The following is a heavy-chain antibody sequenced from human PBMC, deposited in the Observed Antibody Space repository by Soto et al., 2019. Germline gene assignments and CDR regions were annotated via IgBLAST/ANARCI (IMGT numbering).Heavy chain of an antibody. V-gene: IGHV3-23*01. CDR1: GFTFSTYA. J-gene: IGHJ6*02. CDR3: AKTKSSWYYYYGMDV. D-gene: IGHD6-13*01. CDR2: ISGSGDNT. Sequence: GGSLRLSCAAFGFTFSTYAINWVRQAPGKGLEWVSGISGSGDNTYYADSVKGRFTISRDNSKNTLYLQMNSLRAEDTAVYYCAKTKSSWYYYYGMDVWGQGTTVPVS.